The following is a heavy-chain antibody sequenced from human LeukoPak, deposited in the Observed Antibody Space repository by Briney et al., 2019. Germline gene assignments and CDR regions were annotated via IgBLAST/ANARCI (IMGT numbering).Heavy chain of an antibody. CDR2: ISSDGYNQ. V-gene: IGHV3-30-3*01. J-gene: IGHJ4*02. CDR1: GFTFSTYT. D-gene: IGHD2-8*02. CDR3: AKDVNYWYNY. Sequence: GRSLRLSCEASGFTFSTYTLHWVRQAPGKGLDWVAVISSDGYNQYYADSVKGRFTISRDNFKDTLYLQMNSLRAEDTAVYYCAKDVNYWYNYWGQGTLVTVSS.